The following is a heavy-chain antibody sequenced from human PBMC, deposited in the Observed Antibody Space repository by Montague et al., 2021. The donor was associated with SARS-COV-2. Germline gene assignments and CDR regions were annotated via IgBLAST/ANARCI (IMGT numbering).Heavy chain of an antibody. D-gene: IGHD3-16*02. CDR2: ISTSAYTT. V-gene: IGHV3-48*03. J-gene: IGHJ3*02. CDR3: TRDYRSIVGDGLDI. CDR1: GFTFSNYD. Sequence: LRLFCAASGFTFSNYDMNWVRQAPGKGPEWISYISTSAYTTSYAGSVKGRFTISRDNGKNSLYLQMNSLRVEDTAVYYCTRDYRSIVGDGLDIWGQGTKVTVSS.